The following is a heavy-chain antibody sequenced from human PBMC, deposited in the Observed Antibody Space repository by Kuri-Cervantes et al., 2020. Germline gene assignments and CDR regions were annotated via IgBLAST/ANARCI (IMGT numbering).Heavy chain of an antibody. V-gene: IGHV4-59*01. J-gene: IGHJ3*02. D-gene: IGHD1-26*01. CDR3: AKDFSGATEDDAFDI. CDR1: GVSISGYY. Sequence: SETLSLTCTVSGVSISGYYWSWIRQTPGKGLEWIGYIYSSGGTNYNPSLKSRVTISVDTSKNQFSLKLSSVTAADTAVYYCAKDFSGATEDDAFDIWGQGTMVTVSS. CDR2: IYSSGGT.